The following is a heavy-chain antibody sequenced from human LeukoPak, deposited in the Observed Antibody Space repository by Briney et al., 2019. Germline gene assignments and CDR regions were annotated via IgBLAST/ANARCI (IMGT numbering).Heavy chain of an antibody. CDR3: ASVYDSSGYYPF. V-gene: IGHV4-34*01. CDR2: INHSGST. Sequence: SETLSLTCAVYGGSFSGYYWSWIRQPPGKGLEWIGEINHSGSTNYNPSLKSRVTISVDASKNQFSLKLSSVTAADTAVYYCASVYDSSGYYPFWGQGTLVTVSS. CDR1: GGSFSGYY. D-gene: IGHD3-22*01. J-gene: IGHJ4*02.